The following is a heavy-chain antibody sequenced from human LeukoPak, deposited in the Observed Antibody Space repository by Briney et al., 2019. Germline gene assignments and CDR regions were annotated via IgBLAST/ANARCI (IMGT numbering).Heavy chain of an antibody. CDR2: ISGSGGST. CDR1: GFTFSSYA. J-gene: IGHJ4*02. Sequence: GGALRLSCAASGFTFSSYAMSWVRQAPGKGLEWVSAISGSGGSTYYADSVTGRFTISRDNSKNTLYLQMNSLRAEDTGVYYCANGPDSSGYYHLRYWGQGDLVTVSS. V-gene: IGHV3-23*01. D-gene: IGHD3-22*01. CDR3: ANGPDSSGYYHLRY.